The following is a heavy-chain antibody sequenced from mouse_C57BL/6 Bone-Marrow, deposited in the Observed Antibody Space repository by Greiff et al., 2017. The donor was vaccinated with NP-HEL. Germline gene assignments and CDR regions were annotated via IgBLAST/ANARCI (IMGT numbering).Heavy chain of an antibody. J-gene: IGHJ2*01. CDR3: AIPPFDY. CDR1: GFTFSSYG. V-gene: IGHV5-6*02. Sequence: DVKLVESGGDLVKPGGSLKLSCAASGFTFSSYGMSWVRQTPDKRLEWVATISSGGSYTYYPDSVKGRFTISRDNAKNTLYLQMSSLKSEDTAMYYCAIPPFDYWGQGTTLTVSS. CDR2: ISSGGSYT.